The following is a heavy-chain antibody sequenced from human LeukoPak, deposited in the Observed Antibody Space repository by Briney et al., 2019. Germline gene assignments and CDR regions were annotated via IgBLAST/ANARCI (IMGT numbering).Heavy chain of an antibody. D-gene: IGHD1-26*01. CDR3: AKESLGSGSQYGSYHDY. V-gene: IGHV3-48*01. Sequence: GGSLRLSCAASGFTFSSHNMNWVRQAPGKGLEWVSYISSTGTTMYYADSVKGRFTISRDNSKNTLYLQMNSLRPEDTAVYYCAKESLGSGSQYGSYHDYWGQGTLVTVSS. J-gene: IGHJ4*02. CDR2: ISSTGTTM. CDR1: GFTFSSHN.